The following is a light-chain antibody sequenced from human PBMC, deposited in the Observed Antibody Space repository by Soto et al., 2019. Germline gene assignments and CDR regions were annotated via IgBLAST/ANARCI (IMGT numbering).Light chain of an antibody. CDR3: QQCGSSSWT. J-gene: IGKJ1*01. Sequence: EIVLTQSPGTLSLSPGERATLSCRASQSVSSCYVAWYQQKPGQAPRLLIYGTTSRATAIPGRFSGSGSGTDFTLTISSLEPEDFAVYYCQQCGSSSWTFGQGTKVEIK. CDR1: QSVSSCY. V-gene: IGKV3-20*01. CDR2: GTT.